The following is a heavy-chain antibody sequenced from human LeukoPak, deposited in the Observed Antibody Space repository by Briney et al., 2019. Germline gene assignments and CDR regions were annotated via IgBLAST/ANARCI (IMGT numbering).Heavy chain of an antibody. Sequence: GGSLRLSCAASGFTVSSNYMSWVRQAPGKGLEWVSATSGNGVKTYYADSVKGRFTISRDNSRNTLYLQMNSLRAEDTAVYYCAKDAGWPYDAWGQGTLVTVSS. D-gene: IGHD3-22*01. CDR2: TSGNGVKT. V-gene: IGHV3-23*01. J-gene: IGHJ5*02. CDR3: AKDAGWPYDA. CDR1: GFTVSSNY.